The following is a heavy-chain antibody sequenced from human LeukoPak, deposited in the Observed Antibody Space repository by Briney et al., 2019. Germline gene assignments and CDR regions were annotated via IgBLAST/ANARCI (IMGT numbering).Heavy chain of an antibody. Sequence: ASVKVSCKASGYTFTSYDINWVRQATGQGLEWMGWMNPNSGNTGYAQKFQGRVTITRNTSISTAYMELSSLRSEDTAVYYCARGLAAAGPKDFQHWGQGTLVTVSS. CDR3: ARGLAAAGPKDFQH. CDR1: GYTFTSYD. V-gene: IGHV1-8*03. CDR2: MNPNSGNT. D-gene: IGHD6-13*01. J-gene: IGHJ1*01.